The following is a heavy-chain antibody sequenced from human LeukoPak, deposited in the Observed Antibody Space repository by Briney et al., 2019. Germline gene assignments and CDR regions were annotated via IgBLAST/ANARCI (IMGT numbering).Heavy chain of an antibody. Sequence: SETLSLTCSVSDDSITMYYWTWIRQPPGKGLDWIGYVDHTGSTNFNPSLNGRVSISRDTTNNLFSLKLSSVTAADTAVYYCARPSYYYDSSGPTWGQGTLVTVSS. CDR1: DDSITMYY. V-gene: IGHV4-59*08. J-gene: IGHJ5*02. D-gene: IGHD3-22*01. CDR3: ARPSYYYDSSGPT. CDR2: VDHTGST.